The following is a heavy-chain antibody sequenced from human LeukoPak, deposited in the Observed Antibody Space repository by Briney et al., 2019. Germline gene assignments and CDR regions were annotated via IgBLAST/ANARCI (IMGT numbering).Heavy chain of an antibody. Sequence: SETLSLTCTVSGDSISSYYWSWIRQPPGKGLEWIGYIYTSGGTNYIPSLKGRVTISIDTSKNQFSLKLGSVTAADSAVYYCARLTRLSTSPDRYYLDYWGQGTLVTVSS. J-gene: IGHJ4*02. CDR2: IYTSGGT. CDR1: GDSISSYY. V-gene: IGHV4-4*09. CDR3: ARLTRLSTSPDRYYLDY. D-gene: IGHD6-6*01.